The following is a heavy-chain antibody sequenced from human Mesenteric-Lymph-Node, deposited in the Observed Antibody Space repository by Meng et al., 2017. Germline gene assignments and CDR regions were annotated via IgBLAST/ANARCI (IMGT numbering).Heavy chain of an antibody. D-gene: IGHD4-17*01. CDR3: ARGPTTYFDY. J-gene: IGHJ4*02. CDR2: IYYSGST. Sequence: VPLQESGPGLVRPSQTLSFSCTVSAGSISSGDYYWSWIRQPPGKGLEWIGYIYYSGSTYYNPSLKSRVTISVDTSKNQFSLKLSSVTAADTAVYYCARGPTTYFDYWGQGTLVTVSS. V-gene: IGHV4-30-4*01. CDR1: AGSISSGDYY.